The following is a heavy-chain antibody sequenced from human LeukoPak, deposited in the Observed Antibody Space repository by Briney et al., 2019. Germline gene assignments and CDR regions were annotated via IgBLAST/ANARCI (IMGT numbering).Heavy chain of an antibody. CDR1: GFTFSNYN. CDR2: VNYGGPT. J-gene: IGHJ4*02. Sequence: GSLRLSCAASGFTFSNYNMNWIRQPPGKGLEWIGSVNYGGPTYYNPSLKSRVTISVDTSRNQFSLKLSSVTAADTSVYYCGRHDSGTYYRFDYWGQGSLVTVSS. D-gene: IGHD1-26*01. CDR3: GRHDSGTYYRFDY. V-gene: IGHV4-39*01.